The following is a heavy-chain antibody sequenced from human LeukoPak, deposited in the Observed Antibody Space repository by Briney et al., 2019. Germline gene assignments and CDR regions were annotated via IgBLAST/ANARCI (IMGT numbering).Heavy chain of an antibody. J-gene: IGHJ4*02. CDR2: INHSGST. V-gene: IGHV4-34*01. CDR3: ARWVYDYVWGSYRSGGLKTYYFDY. Sequence: PSETLSLTCAVYGGSFSGYYWSWIRQPPGKGLEWIGEINHSGSTNYNPSLKSRVTISVDTSKNQFSLKLSSVTAADTAVYYCARWVYDYVWGSYRSGGLKTYYFDYWGQGTLVTVSS. D-gene: IGHD3-16*02. CDR1: GGSFSGYY.